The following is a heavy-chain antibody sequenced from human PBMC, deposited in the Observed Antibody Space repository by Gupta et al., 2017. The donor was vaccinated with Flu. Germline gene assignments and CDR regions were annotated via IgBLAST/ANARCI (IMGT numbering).Heavy chain of an antibody. Sequence: QVQLVQSGAEVKKPGSSVKVSCKASGGTFSSYAISWVRQAPGQGLEWMGGIIPIFGTANYAQKFQGRVTTTADKSTSTAYMELSSLRSEDTAVYYCASDRIIYYYDSSGYYYGNGGFDYWGQGTLVTVSS. J-gene: IGHJ4*02. D-gene: IGHD3-22*01. CDR2: IIPIFGTA. V-gene: IGHV1-69*06. CDR1: GGTFSSYA. CDR3: ASDRIIYYYDSSGYYYGNGGFDY.